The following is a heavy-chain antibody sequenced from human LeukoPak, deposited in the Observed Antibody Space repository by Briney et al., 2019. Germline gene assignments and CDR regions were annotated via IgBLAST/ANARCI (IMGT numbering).Heavy chain of an antibody. V-gene: IGHV3-64D*06. J-gene: IGHJ4*02. CDR2: FSSDGSST. CDR1: GFTFSSSA. D-gene: IGHD3-10*01. Sequence: PRGFLRLSCSASGFTFSSSAMYWVRPAPGEGLEYVSAFSSDGSSTFYADSVKGRFTISRDNSKNTLYRQMSSLRADDTAVYYCVKTLKYYGSGRGLFGARGRGILVTVSS. CDR3: VKTLKYYGSGRGLFGA.